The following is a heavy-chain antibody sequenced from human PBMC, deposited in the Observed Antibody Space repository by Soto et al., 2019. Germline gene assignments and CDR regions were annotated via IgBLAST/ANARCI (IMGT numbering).Heavy chain of an antibody. CDR2: IGTSGGDT. CDR3: ARGDREDIALVIGVRPGEYGVDV. Sequence: PGGSLRLSCAASGFTFSNFAMSWVRQAPGKGLEWVSAIGTSGGDTYYADSVKGRFTISRDNSKNTLYLQLSSLRAEDTAVYYGARGDREDIALVIGVRPGEYGVDVWGQGTMVTVSS. D-gene: IGHD2-15*01. V-gene: IGHV3-23*01. J-gene: IGHJ6*02. CDR1: GFTFSNFA.